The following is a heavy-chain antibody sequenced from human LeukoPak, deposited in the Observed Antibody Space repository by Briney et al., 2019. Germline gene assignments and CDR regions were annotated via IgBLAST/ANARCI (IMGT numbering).Heavy chain of an antibody. Sequence: PSETLSLTCSVSGASISSYDWSWIRQPPGMALEWIGCISHSGSTNYNPSLKSRVTISADTSKNQFSLKLSSVTTADTAVYFCARGSSGYYPYWGRGTLVTVSS. CDR2: ISHSGST. CDR1: GASISSYD. CDR3: ARGSSGYYPY. D-gene: IGHD3-22*01. V-gene: IGHV4-59*01. J-gene: IGHJ4*02.